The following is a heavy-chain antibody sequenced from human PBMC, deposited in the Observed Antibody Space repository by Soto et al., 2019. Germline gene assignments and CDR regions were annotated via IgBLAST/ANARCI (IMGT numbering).Heavy chain of an antibody. CDR2: ITWNSGTI. D-gene: IGHD3-3*01. Sequence: EVQLVESGGGLLQPGRSLRLSCAASGFTFDDYAMHCVRQAPGRGLDWVSRITWNSGTIDYADSVKGRFTISRDNAKNSLYLQMNSLRAEDTALYYCTKSWRLYYMDVWGKGTTVTVAS. CDR3: TKSWRLYYMDV. J-gene: IGHJ6*03. CDR1: GFTFDDYA. V-gene: IGHV3-9*01.